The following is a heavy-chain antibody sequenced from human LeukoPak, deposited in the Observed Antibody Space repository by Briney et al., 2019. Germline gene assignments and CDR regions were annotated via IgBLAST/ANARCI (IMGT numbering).Heavy chain of an antibody. D-gene: IGHD6-13*01. V-gene: IGHV4-59*08. CDR1: GDSINAYY. CDR2: IYFSGTT. Sequence: SETLSLTCTVSGDSINAYYWGWIRQPPGEGLEWIGYIYFSGTTKYNPSLESRVTISVDTSKNQFSLKLSPVTAADTAVYYCARRRAEGGSNGHYNWFDPWGQGILVTVSS. CDR3: ARRRAEGGSNGHYNWFDP. J-gene: IGHJ5*02.